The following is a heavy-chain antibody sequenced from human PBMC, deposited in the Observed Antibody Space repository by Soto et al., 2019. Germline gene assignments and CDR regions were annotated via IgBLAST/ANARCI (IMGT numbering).Heavy chain of an antibody. J-gene: IGHJ4*02. CDR3: ARVYSGYDSGVPHLDY. CDR2: IFSNDEK. D-gene: IGHD5-12*01. CDR1: GFSLSNARMG. V-gene: IGHV2-26*01. Sequence: SGPTLVNPTETLTLTCTVSGFSLSNARMGVSWIRQPPGKALEWLAHIFSNDEKSYSTSLKSRLTISKDTSKSQVVLTMTNMDPVDTATYYRARVYSGYDSGVPHLDYWGQGTLVTISS.